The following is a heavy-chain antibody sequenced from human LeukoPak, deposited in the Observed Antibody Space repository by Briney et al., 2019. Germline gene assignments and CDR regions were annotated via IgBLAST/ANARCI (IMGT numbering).Heavy chain of an antibody. CDR2: IYTSGST. J-gene: IGHJ4*02. D-gene: IGHD3-3*01. CDR1: GGSISSGSYY. CDR3: ASSYYDFWSGYPTKFDY. Sequence: PSETLSLTCTVSGGSISSGSYYWSWIRQPAGKGLEWIGRIYTSGSTNYNPSLKSRVTISVDTSKNQFSLKLSSVTAADTAVYYCASSYYDFWSGYPTKFDYWGQGTLVTVSS. V-gene: IGHV4-61*02.